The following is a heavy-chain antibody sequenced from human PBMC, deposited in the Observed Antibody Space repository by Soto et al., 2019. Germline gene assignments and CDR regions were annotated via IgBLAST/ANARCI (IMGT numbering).Heavy chain of an antibody. CDR3: AREACSSTSCYVYFDY. D-gene: IGHD2-2*01. V-gene: IGHV1-3*01. CDR1: GNTFTSYA. J-gene: IGHJ4*02. Sequence: QVQLVQSGAEVKKPGASVKVSCKASGNTFTSYAMHWVRQAPGQRLEWMGWINAGNGNTKYSQKFQGRVTITRDTSASTAYMELSSLRSEDTAVYYCAREACSSTSCYVYFDYWGQGTLVTVSS. CDR2: INAGNGNT.